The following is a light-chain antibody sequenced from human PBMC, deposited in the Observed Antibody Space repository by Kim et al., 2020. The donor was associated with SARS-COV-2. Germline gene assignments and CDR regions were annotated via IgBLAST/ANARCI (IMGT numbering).Light chain of an antibody. CDR2: GKN. CDR3: NSRDSSGNHL. V-gene: IGLV3-19*01. Sequence: AMGHTDRTPSQDDILGRYYAGCYQQSPGQAPLFVIYGKNNRPSGIPDRFSGSSSGNTSSLTIAGAQAEDEADYYCNSRDSSGNHLFGGGTQLTVL. CDR1: ILGRYY. J-gene: IGLJ2*01.